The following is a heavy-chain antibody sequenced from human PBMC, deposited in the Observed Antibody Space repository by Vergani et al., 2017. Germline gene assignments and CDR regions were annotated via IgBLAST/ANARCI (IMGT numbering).Heavy chain of an antibody. D-gene: IGHD3-10*01. CDR1: GFSFSSHA. CDR2: ISNDGSKK. J-gene: IGHJ6*03. Sequence: QVQLAESGGGRVQPGRSLRLSCAASGFSFSSHAIHWVRQAPGKGLEWVAVISNDGSKKYYADSVKARFTISRNNSKNTLELQMNSLRTQDTAVYYCAKAGSVTSGSLQYNFYMDVWGKGTTVTVS. V-gene: IGHV3-30*18. CDR3: AKAGSVTSGSLQYNFYMDV.